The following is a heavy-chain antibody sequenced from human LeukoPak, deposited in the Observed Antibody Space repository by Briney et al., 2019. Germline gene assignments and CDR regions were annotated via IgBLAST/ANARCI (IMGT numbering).Heavy chain of an antibody. CDR3: ARGGQASMVRGVSISQPFDY. D-gene: IGHD3-10*01. V-gene: IGHV1-3*01. J-gene: IGHJ4*02. Sequence: KFQGRVSITRDTSASTAYMELSSLRSEDTAVYYCARGGQASMVRGVSISQPFDYWGQGTLVTVSS.